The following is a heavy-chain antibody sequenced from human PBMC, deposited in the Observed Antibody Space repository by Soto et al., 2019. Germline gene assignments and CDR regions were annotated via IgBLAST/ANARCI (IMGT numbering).Heavy chain of an antibody. D-gene: IGHD3-16*02. CDR2: IYHSGST. Sequence: QSQTLSLTCTVSGYSISSGYYWGWIRQPPGKGLEWIGSIYHSGSTYYNPSLKSRVTISVDTSKNQFSLKLSSVTAADTAVYYCARDWGSYRYYYYGMDVWGQGTTVTVSS. V-gene: IGHV4-38-2*02. CDR3: ARDWGSYRYYYYGMDV. CDR1: GYSISSGYY. J-gene: IGHJ6*02.